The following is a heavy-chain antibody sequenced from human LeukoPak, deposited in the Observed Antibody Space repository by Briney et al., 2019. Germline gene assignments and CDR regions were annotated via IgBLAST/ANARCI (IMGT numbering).Heavy chain of an antibody. CDR3: ARDNDFWSVPNWFDP. Sequence: SETLSLTCTVSGGSISSSSYYWGWIRQPPGKGLEWIGSIYYSGSTYYNPSLKSRVTISVDTSKSQFSLKLSSVTAADTAVYYCARDNDFWSVPNWFDPWGQGTLVTVSS. D-gene: IGHD3-3*01. V-gene: IGHV4-39*07. CDR1: GGSISSSSYY. CDR2: IYYSGST. J-gene: IGHJ5*02.